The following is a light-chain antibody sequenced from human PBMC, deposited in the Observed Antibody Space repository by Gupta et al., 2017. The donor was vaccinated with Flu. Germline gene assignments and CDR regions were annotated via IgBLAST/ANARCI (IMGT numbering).Light chain of an antibody. CDR2: AVS. CDR3: LQSARTLWA. J-gene: IGKJ1*01. V-gene: IGKV1-39*01. Sequence: DIQMTHSPSSLSAPVGDRVTITCLASDNIITYLHWYQQKPGKAPSRLIYAVSNWESGVPSRFSGSGAGTDFTLTISRLQPEDFATYYCLQSARTLWAFGQGTKVEIK. CDR1: DNIITY.